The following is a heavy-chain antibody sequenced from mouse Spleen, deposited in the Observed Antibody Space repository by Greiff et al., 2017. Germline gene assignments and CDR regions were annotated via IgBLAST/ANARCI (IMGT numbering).Heavy chain of an antibody. CDR3: AREAAYYGNTSAMDY. D-gene: IGHD2-10*01. V-gene: IGHV5-12*02. CDR2: ISNGGGST. J-gene: IGHJ4*01. Sequence: EVQRVESGGGLVQPGGSLKLSCATSGFTFSDYYMYWVRQTPEKRLELVAYISNGGGSTYYPDTVKGRFTISRDNAKNTLYLQMSRLKSEYTAMYYCAREAAYYGNTSAMDYWGQGTSVTVSS. CDR1: GFTFSDYY.